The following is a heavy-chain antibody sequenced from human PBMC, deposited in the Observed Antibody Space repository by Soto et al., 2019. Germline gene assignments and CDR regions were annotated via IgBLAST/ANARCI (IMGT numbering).Heavy chain of an antibody. J-gene: IGHJ4*02. Sequence: SETLSLTCAVSGGSISSGGYSWSWIRQPPGKGLEWIGYIYHSGSTYYNPSLKSRVTISVDRSKNQFSLKLSSVTAADTAVYYCARTDGSGRYGMSFDYCGQRTLVTVSS. CDR2: IYHSGST. CDR1: GGSISSGGYS. CDR3: ARTDGSGRYGMSFDY. D-gene: IGHD6-19*01. V-gene: IGHV4-30-2*01.